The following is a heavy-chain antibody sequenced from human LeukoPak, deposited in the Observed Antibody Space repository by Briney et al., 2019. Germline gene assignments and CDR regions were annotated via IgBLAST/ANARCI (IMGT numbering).Heavy chain of an antibody. D-gene: IGHD4-17*01. J-gene: IGHJ6*02. CDR3: ARGAFFRSTVTTLRYYYYGMDV. Sequence: TSETLSLTCAVYGGSFSGYYWSWIRQPPGKGLEWIGEINHSGSTNYNPSLKSRVTISVDTSKNQFSLKLSSVTAADTAVYYCARGAFFRSTVTTLRYYYYGMDVWGQGTTVTVSS. V-gene: IGHV4-34*01. CDR2: INHSGST. CDR1: GGSFSGYY.